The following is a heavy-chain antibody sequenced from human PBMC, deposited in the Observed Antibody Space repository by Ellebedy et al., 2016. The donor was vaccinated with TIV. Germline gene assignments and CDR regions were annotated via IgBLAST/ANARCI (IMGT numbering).Heavy chain of an antibody. CDR2: IIPIFGTA. D-gene: IGHD3-22*01. J-gene: IGHJ4*02. CDR1: GGTFSSYA. V-gene: IGHV1-69*13. Sequence: SVKVSXXASGGTFSSYAISWVRQAPGQGLEWMGGIIPIFGTANYAQKFQGRVTITADESTSTAYMELSSLRSEDTAVYYCARELYYYDSSRFYFDYWGQGTLVTVSS. CDR3: ARELYYYDSSRFYFDY.